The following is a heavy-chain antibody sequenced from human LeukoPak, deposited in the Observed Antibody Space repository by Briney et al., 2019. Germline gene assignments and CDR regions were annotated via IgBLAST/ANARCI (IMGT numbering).Heavy chain of an antibody. D-gene: IGHD3-3*01. CDR2: INPNSGGT. V-gene: IGHV1-2*02. Sequence: ASVKVSCKASGYTFTGYYMHWVRQAPGQGLEWMGWINPNSGGTNYAQKFQGRVTMTRDTSISTAYMELSRLRSGDTAVYYCAREPLPYDFWSGRFDYWGQGTLVTVSS. J-gene: IGHJ4*02. CDR3: AREPLPYDFWSGRFDY. CDR1: GYTFTGYY.